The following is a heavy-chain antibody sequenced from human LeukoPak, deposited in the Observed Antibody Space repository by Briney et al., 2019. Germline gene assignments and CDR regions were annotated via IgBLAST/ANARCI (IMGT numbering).Heavy chain of an antibody. CDR1: GGSISSCY. J-gene: IGHJ4*02. Sequence: SETLSLTCTVSGGSISSCYWSWIRQPPGKGLEWIGYIYYSGSTNYNPSLKSRVTISVDTSKNQFSLKLSSVTAADTAVYYCARRAYCGGDCYFPFDYWGQGTLVTVSS. CDR2: IYYSGST. V-gene: IGHV4-59*01. CDR3: ARRAYCGGDCYFPFDY. D-gene: IGHD2-21*02.